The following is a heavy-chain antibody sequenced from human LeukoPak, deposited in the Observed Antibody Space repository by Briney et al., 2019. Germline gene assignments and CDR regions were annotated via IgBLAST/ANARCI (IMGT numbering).Heavy chain of an antibody. CDR2: ITRDGTGT. CDR3: VRDGTGTYPLGY. CDR1: GFTFSSYW. D-gene: IGHD3-10*01. Sequence: GGSLRLSCAASGFTFSSYWMHWVRQAPGKGLVWVSYITRDGTGTSYADSVKGRFTISRDNAKNTLYLQMNSLRVEDTALYYCVRDGTGTYPLGYWGQGTLVTVSP. J-gene: IGHJ4*02. V-gene: IGHV3-74*01.